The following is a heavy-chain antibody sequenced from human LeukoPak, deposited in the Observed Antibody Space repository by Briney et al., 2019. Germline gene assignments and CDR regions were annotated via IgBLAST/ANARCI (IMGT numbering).Heavy chain of an antibody. J-gene: IGHJ4*02. D-gene: IGHD5-18*01. V-gene: IGHV1-2*02. CDR1: GYTFTGYY. CDR2: INPKSGAT. CDR3: ARGRKYTSGYRVTELGSGYSDY. Sequence: ASVKVSCKASGYTFTGYYMHWVRQPPRQGLELMGWINPKSGATNLAQKFWGRVAMTKDASISTAYMELSSLRSDDTAVYYCARGRKYTSGYRVTELGSGYSDYWGQGTLVTVSS.